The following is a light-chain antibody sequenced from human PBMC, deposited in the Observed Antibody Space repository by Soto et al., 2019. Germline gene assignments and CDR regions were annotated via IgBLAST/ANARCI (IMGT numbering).Light chain of an antibody. CDR1: QSVGRDY. CDR3: HQYASEPLT. J-gene: IGKJ4*01. Sequence: PGESVTLSCRASQSVGRDYLAWFQHKPGQAPRLLVHHASTRATGVPDRFSGSGSGPDFTFTVSRLEPEDFAIYYCHQYASEPLTFGGGTKLEIK. V-gene: IGKV3-20*01. CDR2: HAS.